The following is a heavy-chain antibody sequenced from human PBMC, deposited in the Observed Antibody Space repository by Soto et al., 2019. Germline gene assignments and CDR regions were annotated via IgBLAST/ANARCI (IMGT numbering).Heavy chain of an antibody. CDR1: GFTVSDHY. CDR2: ISGSGTYT. CDR3: ASSSGWRQDVGYKYGLDD. V-gene: IGHV3-11*06. Sequence: QVQLVESGGGWVKPGGSLRLSCAVSGFTVSDHYMTWIRQAPGKGLEWVSYISGSGTYTNYADSVNCRFIISRDIAHNSLWLQIHNMSAEDAAVSYCASSSGWRQDVGYKYGLDDWGQGTAVTVSS. D-gene: IGHD3-22*01. J-gene: IGHJ6*02.